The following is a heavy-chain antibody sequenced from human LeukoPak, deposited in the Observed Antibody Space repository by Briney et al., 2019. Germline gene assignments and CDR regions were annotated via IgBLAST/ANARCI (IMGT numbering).Heavy chain of an antibody. Sequence: SETLSLTCTASGGSISSSSYYWGWIRQPPGKGLEWIGSIYYSGSTYYNPSLKSRVTISVDTSKNQFSLKLSSVTAADTAVYYCARYGVRRSSGYIDYWGQGTLVTVSS. V-gene: IGHV4-39*01. CDR3: ARYGVRRSSGYIDY. CDR1: GGSISSSSYY. J-gene: IGHJ4*02. CDR2: IYYSGST. D-gene: IGHD3-22*01.